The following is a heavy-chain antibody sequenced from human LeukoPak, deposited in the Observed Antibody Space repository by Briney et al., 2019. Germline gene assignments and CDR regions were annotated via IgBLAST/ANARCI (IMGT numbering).Heavy chain of an antibody. Sequence: GGSLRLSCAASGFTFSNSWMAWVRQAPGKGLEWVANIKQDGSTKHYAESLKGRFTISRDNPKSSVYVQMSSLRADDTAVYYCARDTDGSLDYWGQGILVTVAS. CDR3: ARDTDGSLDY. V-gene: IGHV3-7*01. J-gene: IGHJ4*02. CDR2: IKQDGSTK. CDR1: GFTFSNSW. D-gene: IGHD1-26*01.